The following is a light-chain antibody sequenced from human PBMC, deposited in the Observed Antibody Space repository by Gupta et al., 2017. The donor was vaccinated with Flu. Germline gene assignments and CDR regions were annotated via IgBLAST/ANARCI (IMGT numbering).Light chain of an antibody. Sequence: EVVLTQSPATLSLSPGERATISCRASHGVSTALAWYQHKPGQAPSLLIFDASDRATGIPARFSGSGSGTDFTLTISSLEPEDFAVYYCQQYKIWPPITFGQGTRLEIK. CDR2: DAS. CDR3: QQYKIWPPIT. CDR1: HGVSTA. J-gene: IGKJ5*01. V-gene: IGKV3-11*01.